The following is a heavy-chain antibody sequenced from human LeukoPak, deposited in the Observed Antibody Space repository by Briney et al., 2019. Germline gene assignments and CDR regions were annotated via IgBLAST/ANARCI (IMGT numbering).Heavy chain of an antibody. CDR2: IYTSGST. CDR3: ARDRRGYSYGYWSDWFDP. D-gene: IGHD5-18*01. CDR1: GGSISSSSYY. Sequence: KPSETLSLTCTVSGGSISSSSYYWSWIRQPAGKGLEWIGRIYTSGSTNYNPSLKSRVTISVDTSKNQFSLKLSSVTAADTAVYYCARDRRGYSYGYWSDWFDPWGQGTLVTVSS. J-gene: IGHJ5*02. V-gene: IGHV4-61*02.